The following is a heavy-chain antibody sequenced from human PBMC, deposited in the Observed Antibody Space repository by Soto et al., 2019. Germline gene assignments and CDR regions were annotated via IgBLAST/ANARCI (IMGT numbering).Heavy chain of an antibody. CDR3: ARPLRDRKFYHGMAV. CDR2: IVPMFGTP. Sequence: QVQLVQSGAEVRKPGSSVKVSCKASGGAFSKYAFTWVRQAPGQGLEWLGGIVPMFGTPNYAQKFQGRVTISADESTTSAYVELTSLRSEDTAVYFCARPLRDRKFYHGMAVWGQGTTVTVSS. V-gene: IGHV1-69*01. CDR1: GGAFSKYA. D-gene: IGHD3-22*01. J-gene: IGHJ6*02.